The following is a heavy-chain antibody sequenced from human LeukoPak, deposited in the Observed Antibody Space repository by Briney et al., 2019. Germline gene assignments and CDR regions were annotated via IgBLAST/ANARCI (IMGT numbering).Heavy chain of an antibody. Sequence: PGGSLRLSCAASGFTFSLYNMNCVRQAPGKGLEWVSQISASETSIKYADSVRGRFTISRDNVKNSVYLQMNSLRAEDTAIYYCVRDNLENQWLERSYWGQGTLVTVSS. CDR3: VRDNLENQWLERSY. CDR1: GFTFSLYN. J-gene: IGHJ4*02. CDR2: ISASETSI. V-gene: IGHV3-48*03. D-gene: IGHD6-19*01.